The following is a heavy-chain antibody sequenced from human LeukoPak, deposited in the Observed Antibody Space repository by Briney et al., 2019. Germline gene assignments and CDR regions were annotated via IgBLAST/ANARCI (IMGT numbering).Heavy chain of an antibody. CDR1: GFTFSSYA. D-gene: IGHD4-11*01. CDR3: ARDVDDYPDY. J-gene: IGHJ4*02. CDR2: ISSSSSYI. V-gene: IGHV3-21*01. Sequence: GGSLRLSCAASGFTFSSYAMTWVRQAPGKGLEWVSSISSSSSYIYYADSVKGRFTISRDNAKNSLYLQMNSLRAEDTAVYYCARDVDDYPDYWGQGTLVTVTS.